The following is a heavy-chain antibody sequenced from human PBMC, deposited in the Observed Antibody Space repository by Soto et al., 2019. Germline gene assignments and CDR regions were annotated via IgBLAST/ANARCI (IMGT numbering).Heavy chain of an antibody. Sequence: GVSLRLSCSASGFIFRNHVMHWVRQAPGKGLEWVAMISYDGSNKYYADSVKGRFAISRDNSENTLYLQMNSLRAEDTAVYYCASLDILTGYLLGGMDVWGQGTTVTVSS. V-gene: IGHV3-30*03. CDR1: GFIFRNHV. J-gene: IGHJ6*02. CDR3: ASLDILTGYLLGGMDV. D-gene: IGHD3-9*01. CDR2: ISYDGSNK.